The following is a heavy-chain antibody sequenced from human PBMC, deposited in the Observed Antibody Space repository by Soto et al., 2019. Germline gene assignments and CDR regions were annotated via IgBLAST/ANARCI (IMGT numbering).Heavy chain of an antibody. CDR2: ISYDGSNK. D-gene: IGHD4-17*01. V-gene: IGHV3-30*18. CDR3: AKDYGGNSQAFDY. Sequence: QVQLVESGGGVVQPGRSLRLSCAASGFTFSSYGMHWVRQAPGKGLEWVAVISYDGSNKYYADSVKGRFTISRDNSKNTLYLHMNSLRAEDTAVYYCAKDYGGNSQAFDYWGQGTLVTVSS. J-gene: IGHJ4*02. CDR1: GFTFSSYG.